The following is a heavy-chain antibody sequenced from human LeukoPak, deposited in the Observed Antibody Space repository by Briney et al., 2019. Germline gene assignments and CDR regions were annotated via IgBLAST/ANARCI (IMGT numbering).Heavy chain of an antibody. V-gene: IGHV3-23*01. CDR1: GFTFSSYE. CDR2: LSGSGGST. CDR3: AKGDKPVIAMVKFDY. Sequence: PGGSLRLSCAASGFTFSSYEMNWVRQAPGKGREWVSSLSGSGGSTYYADSVKGRFTISIDNSKNTLYLQMNSLRAEDTAVYYCAKGDKPVIAMVKFDYWGQGTLVTVSS. D-gene: IGHD5-18*01. J-gene: IGHJ4*02.